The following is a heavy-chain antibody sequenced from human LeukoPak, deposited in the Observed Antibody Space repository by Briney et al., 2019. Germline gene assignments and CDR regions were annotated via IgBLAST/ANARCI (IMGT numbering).Heavy chain of an antibody. J-gene: IGHJ3*02. D-gene: IGHD5-18*01. CDR3: ARNEWIQQWFGALDI. Sequence: SETLSLTCTVSGGSISSYYWSWIRQPPGKGLEWIGYIYYSGSTNYNPSLKSRVTISVDTSKNQFSLKLSSVTAADTAVYYCARNEWIQQWFGALDIWGQGTMVTVSS. CDR1: GGSISSYY. V-gene: IGHV4-59*01. CDR2: IYYSGST.